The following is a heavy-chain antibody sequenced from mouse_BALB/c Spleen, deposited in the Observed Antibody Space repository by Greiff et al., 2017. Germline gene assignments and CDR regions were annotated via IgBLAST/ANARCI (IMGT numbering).Heavy chain of an antibody. D-gene: IGHD1-2*01. Sequence: EVQRVESGGGLVQPGGSLRLSCATSGFTFTDYYMSWVRQPPGKALEWLGFIRNKANGYTTEYSASVKGRFTISRDNSQSILYLQMNTLRAEDSATYYCAREGITTAPMDYWGQGTSVTVSS. CDR3: AREGITTAPMDY. CDR2: IRNKANGYTT. V-gene: IGHV7-3*02. J-gene: IGHJ4*01. CDR1: GFTFTDYY.